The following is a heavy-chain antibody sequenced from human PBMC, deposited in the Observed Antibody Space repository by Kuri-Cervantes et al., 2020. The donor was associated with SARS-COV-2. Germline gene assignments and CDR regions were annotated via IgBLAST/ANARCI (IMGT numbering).Heavy chain of an antibody. V-gene: IGHV4-28*03. D-gene: IGHD2-2*01. CDR3: ARVVPAQGGSGAFDI. Sequence: LRLSCAVSGYSISSSNWWGWIRQPPGKGLEWIGYIYYSGSTYYNPSLKSRVTISVDTSKNQFSLKLSSVTAADTAVYYCARVVPAQGGSGAFDIWGQGTMVTVSS. CDR1: GYSISSSNW. J-gene: IGHJ3*02. CDR2: IYYSGST.